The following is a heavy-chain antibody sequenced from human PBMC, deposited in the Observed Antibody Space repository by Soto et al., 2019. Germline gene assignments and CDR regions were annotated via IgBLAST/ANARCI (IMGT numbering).Heavy chain of an antibody. CDR1: GYTFTSYY. D-gene: IGHD3-16*01. V-gene: IGHV1-46*01. J-gene: IGHJ4*02. Sequence: QVQLVQSGAEVKKPGASVKVSCKASGYTFTSYYMHWVRQAPGQGPEWMGIINPSGASTSYAQKFQGRVTMTRDTSTSTVYMELSSLRSEDTAVYYCARDRLRLGECPAGNPGDYWGQGTLVTVSS. CDR2: INPSGAST. CDR3: ARDRLRLGECPAGNPGDY.